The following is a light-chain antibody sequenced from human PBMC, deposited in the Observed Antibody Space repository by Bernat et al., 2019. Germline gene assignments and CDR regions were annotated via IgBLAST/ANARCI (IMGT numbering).Light chain of an antibody. V-gene: IGKV1-6*01. CDR2: SAS. CDR1: QDIGNE. CDR3: RQDNIYPLS. Sequence: AIQMTQSPSSLSASVGDRVTITCRASQDIGNELGWYQQKPGKAPKLLIYSASTLQSGVPTRFSGSGSGRDFTLTVSRLRPEDFATYYCRQDNIYPLSFGGGTKEEIK. J-gene: IGKJ4*01.